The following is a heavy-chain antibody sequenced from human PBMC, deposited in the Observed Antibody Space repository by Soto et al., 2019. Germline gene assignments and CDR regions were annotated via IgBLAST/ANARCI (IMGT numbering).Heavy chain of an antibody. D-gene: IGHD5-18*01. Sequence: ASVKVSCKASGYTFTSYAMHWVRQAPGQRLEWMGWINAGNGNTKYSQKFQGRVTITRDTSASTAYMELSSLRSEDTAVYYCARDQADTAMEGKNDAFDIWGQGIMVTVS. CDR3: ARDQADTAMEGKNDAFDI. CDR1: GYTFTSYA. CDR2: INAGNGNT. J-gene: IGHJ3*02. V-gene: IGHV1-3*01.